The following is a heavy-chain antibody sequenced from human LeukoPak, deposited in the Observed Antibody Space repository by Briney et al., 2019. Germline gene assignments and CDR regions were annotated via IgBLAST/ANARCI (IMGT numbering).Heavy chain of an antibody. CDR3: ARGTPYDYGDYAFGYYYYMDV. Sequence: ASVTVSFKASGYTFTVYYMHWVRQAPGQGLEWMGWINPNSGGTNYAQKFQGRVTMTRDTSISTAYMELSRLRSDDTAVYYCARGTPYDYGDYAFGYYYYMDVWGKGTTVTISS. V-gene: IGHV1-2*02. D-gene: IGHD4-17*01. CDR1: GYTFTVYY. J-gene: IGHJ6*03. CDR2: INPNSGGT.